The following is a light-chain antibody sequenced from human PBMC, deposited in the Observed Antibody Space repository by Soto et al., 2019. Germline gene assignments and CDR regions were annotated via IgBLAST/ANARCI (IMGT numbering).Light chain of an antibody. V-gene: IGLV6-57*04. CDR2: EDN. J-gene: IGLJ2*01. CDR1: SGSIASNY. Sequence: NFMLTQPHSVSESPGKTVTISCTRSSGSIASNYVQWYQQRPGSAPTTVIYEDNQRPSGVPDRFSGSIDSSSNSASLTISGVKTGDEADYCCQSYDSSNVVFGGGNNLTVL. CDR3: QSYDSSNVV.